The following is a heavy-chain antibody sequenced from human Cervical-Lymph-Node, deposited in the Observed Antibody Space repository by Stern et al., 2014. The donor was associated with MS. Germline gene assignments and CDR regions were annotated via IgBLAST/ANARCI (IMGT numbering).Heavy chain of an antibody. D-gene: IGHD4-17*01. CDR3: AISRDYQPVDEYYAMDV. V-gene: IGHV3-21*04. Sequence: EVQLVESGGGLVKPGGSLRLSCAASAFTFRSYSMHWVRQAPGKGLEWVSTISSNSRNIYYADSVKGRFTISRDNAKNSLFLHMNSLRVEDTAMYYCAISRDYQPVDEYYAMDVGGQGTTVTVAS. CDR1: AFTFRSYS. J-gene: IGHJ6*02. CDR2: ISSNSRNI.